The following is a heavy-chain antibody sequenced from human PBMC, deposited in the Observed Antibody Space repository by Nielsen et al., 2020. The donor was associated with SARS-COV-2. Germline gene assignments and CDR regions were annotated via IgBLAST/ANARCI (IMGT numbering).Heavy chain of an antibody. V-gene: IGHV3-30*18. CDR3: AKDLKGSSWYFDYYYGMDV. Sequence: GESLKISCAASGFTFSSYGMHWVRQAPGKGLEWVAVISYDGSNKYYADSVKGRFTISRDNSKNTLYLQMNSLRAEDTAVYYCAKDLKGSSWYFDYYYGMDVWGQGTTVTVSS. D-gene: IGHD6-13*01. J-gene: IGHJ6*02. CDR2: ISYDGSNK. CDR1: GFTFSSYG.